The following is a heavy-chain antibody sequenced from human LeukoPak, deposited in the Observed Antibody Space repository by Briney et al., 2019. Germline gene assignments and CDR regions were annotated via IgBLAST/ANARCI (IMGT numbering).Heavy chain of an antibody. Sequence: NPGGSLRLSCAASGFTFSSYGMNWVRQAPGKGLEWVSSISSSSSYIYYADSVKGRFTISRDNAKNSLYLQMNSLRAEDTAVYYCARDSGDYGASLDYWGQGTLVPVSS. CDR2: ISSSSSYI. CDR3: ARDSGDYGASLDY. D-gene: IGHD4-17*01. V-gene: IGHV3-21*01. CDR1: GFTFSSYG. J-gene: IGHJ4*02.